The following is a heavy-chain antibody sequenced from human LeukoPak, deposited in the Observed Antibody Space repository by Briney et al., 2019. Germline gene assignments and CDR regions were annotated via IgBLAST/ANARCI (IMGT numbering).Heavy chain of an antibody. V-gene: IGHV4-59*11. CDR3: ARGNSYYDSSDYFPWESFQH. J-gene: IGHJ1*01. Sequence: SETLSLTCSVSSGSFSSHSWTWIRQPPGKGLEWIGHIYYSGNTNYNPSLKSRVTISLDTSKKQFSLKLSSVTAADTAVYYCARGNSYYDSSDYFPWESFQHWGQGTLVTVSS. CDR2: IYYSGNT. D-gene: IGHD3-22*01. CDR1: SGSFSSHS.